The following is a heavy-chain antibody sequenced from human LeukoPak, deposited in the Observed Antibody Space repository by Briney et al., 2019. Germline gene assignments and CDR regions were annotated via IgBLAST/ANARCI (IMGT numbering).Heavy chain of an antibody. CDR2: LSPNTGKT. D-gene: IGHD7-27*01. CDR1: GYSFSTFD. Sequence: GASVTVSRKGSGYSFSTFDINWVRQAPGQGLEWMGLLSPNTGKTGYAQNFQDRVTIAGKSSISTADMELSILTSDDTAVYYCARGPLTGENYHDYMDVSGKGTT. CDR3: ARGPLTGENYHDYMDV. V-gene: IGHV1-8*03. J-gene: IGHJ6*03.